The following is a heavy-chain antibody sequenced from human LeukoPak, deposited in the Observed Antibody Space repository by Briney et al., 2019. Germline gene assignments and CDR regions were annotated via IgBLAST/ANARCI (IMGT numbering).Heavy chain of an antibody. D-gene: IGHD1-1*01. CDR1: GFIFSRNN. Sequence: GGSLRLSCAASGFIFSRNNMNWVRQAPGKGLEWVSYISSSGTTIYYADSVKGRFTISRDNAKNSLYLQMNSLRDEDTAVYYCACARTGGAYFDIWGQGTMVTVSS. CDR2: ISSSGTTI. CDR3: ACARTGGAYFDI. V-gene: IGHV3-48*02. J-gene: IGHJ3*02.